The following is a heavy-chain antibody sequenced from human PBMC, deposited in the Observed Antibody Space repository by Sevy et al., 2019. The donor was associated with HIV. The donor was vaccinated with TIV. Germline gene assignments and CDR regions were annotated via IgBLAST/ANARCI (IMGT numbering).Heavy chain of an antibody. CDR1: GFNIRAHW. Sequence: GGSLRLSCAASGFNIRAHWMLWLRQAPGKGLEWVANINEDGSTKYYLDSVKGRFTISRDNAENSAFLQMNSLRVEDTAVYYCVRALLKADSLWGQGTLVTVSS. V-gene: IGHV3-7*01. D-gene: IGHD1-26*01. CDR2: INEDGSTK. J-gene: IGHJ4*02. CDR3: VRALLKADSL.